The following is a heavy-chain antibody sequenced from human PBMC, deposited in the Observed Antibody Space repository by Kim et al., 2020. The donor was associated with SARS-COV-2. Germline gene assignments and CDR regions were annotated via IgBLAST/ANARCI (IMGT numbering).Heavy chain of an antibody. CDR2: INQSGST. CDR1: GGSFNAYY. V-gene: IGHV4-34*01. CDR3: ARDEWLGARRTDY. D-gene: IGHD5-12*01. Sequence: SETLSLTCAVYGGSFNAYYWGWIRQAPGKGLEWIGEINQSGSTTYNPSPKSRVTMSVDTSKNQFTLKLSSVTAADTAIYCCARDEWLGARRTDYWGQGTLVTVSS. J-gene: IGHJ4*02.